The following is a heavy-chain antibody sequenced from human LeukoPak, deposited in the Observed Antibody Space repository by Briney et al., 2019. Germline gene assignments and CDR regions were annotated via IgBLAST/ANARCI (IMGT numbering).Heavy chain of an antibody. J-gene: IGHJ4*02. D-gene: IGHD2-15*01. CDR1: GYTFTSYY. CDR2: INPNSGGT. V-gene: IGHV1-2*02. CDR3: ARDGWYCSGGSCYGTFDY. Sequence: ASVKVSCKASGYTFTSYYMHWVRRAPGQGLEWMGWINPNSGGTNYAQKFQGRVTMTRDTSISTAYMELSRLRSDDTAVYYCARDGWYCSGGSCYGTFDYWGQGTLVTVSS.